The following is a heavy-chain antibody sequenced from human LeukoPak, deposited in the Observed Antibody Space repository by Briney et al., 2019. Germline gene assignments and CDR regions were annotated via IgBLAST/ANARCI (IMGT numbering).Heavy chain of an antibody. J-gene: IGHJ5*02. Sequence: GGSLRLSCVTSGFTFSSYAMSWVRQAPGKGLEWVSAISGSGGSTYYADSVKGRFTISRDNSKNTLYLQMNSLRAEDTAVYYCAKDPLYSSAPNWFAPWGQGTLVTVSS. CDR2: ISGSGGST. V-gene: IGHV3-23*01. CDR1: GFTFSSYA. CDR3: AKDPLYSSAPNWFAP. D-gene: IGHD6-19*01.